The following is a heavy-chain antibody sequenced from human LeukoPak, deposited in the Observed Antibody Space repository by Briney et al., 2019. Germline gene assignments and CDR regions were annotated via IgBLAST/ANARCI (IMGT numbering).Heavy chain of an antibody. CDR2: ISGSGHSA. V-gene: IGHV3-23*01. J-gene: IGHJ4*02. Sequence: PGGSLRLSCAASGFTFANYAMSWVRQAPGKGLEWVSAISGSGHSAYYADSMKGRFTTSRGNSKNTLYLQMNSLRADDTAIYYCAKSGSSSWPNSFDYWGQGTLVTVSS. D-gene: IGHD6-13*01. CDR1: GFTFANYA. CDR3: AKSGSSSWPNSFDY.